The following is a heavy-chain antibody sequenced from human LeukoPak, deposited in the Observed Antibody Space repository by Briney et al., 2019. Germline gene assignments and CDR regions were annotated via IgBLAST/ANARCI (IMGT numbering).Heavy chain of an antibody. D-gene: IGHD2-2*01. CDR2: INSDGSST. CDR1: GFTLSSYW. Sequence: GGSLRLSCAASGFTLSSYWMHWVRQAPGKGLVWVSRINSDGSSTTYADSVKGRFTISRGNTQNTLYLQMNSLRDEDTAVYYCARGHCSSTSCYYYYGMDVWGQGTTVTVSS. CDR3: ARGHCSSTSCYYYYGMDV. V-gene: IGHV3-74*03. J-gene: IGHJ6*02.